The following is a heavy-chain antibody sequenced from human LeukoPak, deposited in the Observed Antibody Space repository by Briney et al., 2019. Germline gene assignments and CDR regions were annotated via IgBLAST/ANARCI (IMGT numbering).Heavy chain of an antibody. D-gene: IGHD1-26*01. CDR3: TTSIVGATGPRGYDYGKHV. CDR1: GFTSSITC. CDR2: IKSKADGETT. V-gene: IGHV3-15*01. Sequence: PGGSSHSSCAASGFTSSITCMSWVRQAPGMGLEWVGRIKSKADGETTEYAAPVKGRFTISRDDSKNTLYLQMNSLKSEDTAVYYCTTSIVGATGPRGYDYGKHVSFPGTTVTVSS. J-gene: IGHJ6*02.